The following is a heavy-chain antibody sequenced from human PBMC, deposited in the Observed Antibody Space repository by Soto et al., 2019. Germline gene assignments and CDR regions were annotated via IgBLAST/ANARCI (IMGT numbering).Heavy chain of an antibody. Sequence: QVQLQESGPGLVKPSETLSLTCTVSGGSISSGGYYWTWIRQLPGKGLEWIGYIHKNGFTYYNPYGQSRVTMSVGTSTTHFFLTLRSVTAADTAVYYCARDPYNGMDVWGQGTTVTVSS. V-gene: IGHV4-31*03. CDR1: GGSISSGGYY. CDR2: IHKNGFT. D-gene: IGHD1-20*01. J-gene: IGHJ6*02. CDR3: ARDPYNGMDV.